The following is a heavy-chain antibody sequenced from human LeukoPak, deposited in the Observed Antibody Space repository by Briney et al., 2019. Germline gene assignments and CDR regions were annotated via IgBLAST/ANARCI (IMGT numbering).Heavy chain of an antibody. CDR3: AKARSRVTTIVVVTHPFDS. J-gene: IGHJ4*02. Sequence: GGSLRLSCATSGFTFDDYAMHWVRQAPGKGLEWVSGINWNSGSIDYADSVKGRFTISRDNAKNTLYLQMNGLRAEDTAVYYCAKARSRVTTIVVVTHPFDSWGQGTLVTVSS. CDR2: INWNSGSI. D-gene: IGHD3-22*01. V-gene: IGHV3-9*01. CDR1: GFTFDDYA.